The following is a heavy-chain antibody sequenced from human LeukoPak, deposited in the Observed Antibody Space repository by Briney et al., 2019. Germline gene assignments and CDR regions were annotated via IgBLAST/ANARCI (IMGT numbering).Heavy chain of an antibody. CDR2: IRSKAYHGTT. CDR3: ARGPIQLWIHNAMDV. CDR1: GFTFDDHA. V-gene: IGHV3-49*04. D-gene: IGHD5-18*01. Sequence: GGSLRLSCTASGFTFDDHAMSWVRQAPGKGLELVGFIRSKAYHGTTEYAPSVKGRFTISRDDSKSIVYLQMNSLKTEDTAFYYCARGPIQLWIHNAMDVWGQGATVTVSS. J-gene: IGHJ6*02.